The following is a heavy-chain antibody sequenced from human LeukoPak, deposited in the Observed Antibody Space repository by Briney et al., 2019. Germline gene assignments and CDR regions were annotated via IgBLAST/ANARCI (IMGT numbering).Heavy chain of an antibody. Sequence: SETLSLTCTVSGGSTSSHYWGWIRQPPGKGLEWIGYIYYSGTTNYNPSLKSRATISVDTSKNQFSLKLSSVTAADTAVYYCARGVYIAAAQYGYWGQGTLVTVSS. CDR3: ARGVYIAAAQYGY. D-gene: IGHD6-13*01. J-gene: IGHJ4*02. CDR2: IYYSGTT. V-gene: IGHV4-59*11. CDR1: GGSTSSHY.